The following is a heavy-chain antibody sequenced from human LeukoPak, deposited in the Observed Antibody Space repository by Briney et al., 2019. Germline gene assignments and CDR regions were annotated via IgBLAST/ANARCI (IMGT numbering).Heavy chain of an antibody. J-gene: IGHJ1*01. V-gene: IGHV3-53*01. D-gene: IGHD3-16*01. CDR1: GFTVSSNY. Sequence: PGGSLRLSCAASGFTVSSNYMSWVRQAPGKGLEWVSVIYSGGSTYYADSVKGRFTISRDNSKNTLYLQMNSLRAEDTAVYYCAKDRGSNPRYFQHWGQGTLVTVSS. CDR3: AKDRGSNPRYFQH. CDR2: IYSGGST.